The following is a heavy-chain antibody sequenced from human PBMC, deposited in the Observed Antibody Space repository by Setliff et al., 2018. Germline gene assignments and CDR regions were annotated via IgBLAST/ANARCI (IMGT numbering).Heavy chain of an antibody. CDR1: GDPFDAYG. Sequence: ASVKVSCKASGDPFDAYGVSWVRQAPGQGLEWMGAIIPVLGMTDYAQKFQGRLTITADQSTTTVYMELSSLRFDDTALYYCARGPSPTVTPSRLIYFYHMDVWGTGTTVTVSS. J-gene: IGHJ6*03. CDR2: IIPVLGMT. CDR3: ARGPSPTVTPSRLIYFYHMDV. D-gene: IGHD4-17*01. V-gene: IGHV1-69*10.